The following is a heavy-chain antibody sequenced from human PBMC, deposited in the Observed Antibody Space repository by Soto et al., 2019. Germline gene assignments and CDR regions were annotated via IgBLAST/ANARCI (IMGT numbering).Heavy chain of an antibody. CDR3: ARRQWHQYGMDV. CDR1: GFNFSTYG. Sequence: QVQLVESGGGVVHPGTSLRLSCAASGFNFSTYGMHWVRQAPGKGLEWVAVIWYDGTNKDYSDSVKGRFTISRDNSKNTLYLQMNSLSAEDTAIYYWARRQWHQYGMDVWGQGTTVTVSS. CDR2: IWYDGTNK. V-gene: IGHV3-33*01. D-gene: IGHD6-19*01. J-gene: IGHJ6*02.